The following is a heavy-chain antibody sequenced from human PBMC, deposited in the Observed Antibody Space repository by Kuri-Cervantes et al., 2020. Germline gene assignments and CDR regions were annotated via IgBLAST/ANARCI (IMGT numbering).Heavy chain of an antibody. V-gene: IGHV3-30*03. J-gene: IGHJ4*02. CDR3: TSKGSSGSYYNEGY. D-gene: IGHD3-10*01. CDR2: ISYDGSNK. CDR1: GFTFSSYS. Sequence: LSLTCAASGFTFSSYSMHWVRQAPGKGLEWVAVISYDGSNKYYADSVKGRFTISRDNSKNTLYLQMNSLKTEDTAVYYCTSKGSSGSYYNEGYWGQGTLVTVSS.